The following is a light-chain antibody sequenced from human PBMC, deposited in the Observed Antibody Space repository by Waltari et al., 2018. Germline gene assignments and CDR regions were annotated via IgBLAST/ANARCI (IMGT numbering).Light chain of an antibody. CDR1: SSNIGAGYD. CDR2: GTT. J-gene: IGLJ3*02. Sequence: QSVLTQPPSVSGAPGQRVTIPCTGSSSNIGAGYDVPGYQQLPGTAPKPLTNGTTNRPSGVPDRFSGSKSGTSASLAITGLQAEDEADYYCQSYDSSLSGSVFGGGTKLTVL. CDR3: QSYDSSLSGSV. V-gene: IGLV1-40*01.